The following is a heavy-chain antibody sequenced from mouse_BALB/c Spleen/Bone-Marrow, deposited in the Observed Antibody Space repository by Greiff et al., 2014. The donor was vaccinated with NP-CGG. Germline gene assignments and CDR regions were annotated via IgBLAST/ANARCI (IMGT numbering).Heavy chain of an antibody. CDR2: INPSNGGT. V-gene: IGHV1S16*01. CDR3: TNYGYD. J-gene: IGHJ2*01. Sequence: LNWVKLRPGQGFEWIGEINPSNGGTNYNEKFKRKATLTVDKSSSTAYMQLSSLTSEDSAVYYCTNYGYDWGQGTTLTASS. D-gene: IGHD1-2*01.